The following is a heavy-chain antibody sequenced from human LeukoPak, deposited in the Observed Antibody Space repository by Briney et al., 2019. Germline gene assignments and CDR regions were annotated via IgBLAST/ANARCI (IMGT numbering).Heavy chain of an antibody. J-gene: IGHJ4*02. CDR3: ARETEYSGYFDH. D-gene: IGHD5-12*01. CDR2: IYYSGST. Sequence: SETLSLTCTVSGGSISSSNHYWSWIRQPPGKGLEWIGYIYYSGSTNYNPSLKSRVTISVDTSKNQFSLKLSSVTAADTAVFYCARETEYSGYFDHWGQGTLVTVSS. V-gene: IGHV4-61*01. CDR1: GGSISSSNHY.